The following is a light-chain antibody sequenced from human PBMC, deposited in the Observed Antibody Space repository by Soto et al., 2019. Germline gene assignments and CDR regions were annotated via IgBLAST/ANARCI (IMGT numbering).Light chain of an antibody. V-gene: IGKV3-15*01. CDR2: GAS. J-gene: IGKJ1*01. CDR3: QQYNNWPPWT. Sequence: EIGMTQSPATLSVSPGERATLSCTASQSVSSNFAWYQQKPGQAPRPLIYGASTRATDIPARFSGSGSGTEFTLTISSLQSEVFAVYYGQQYNNWPPWTFGQGTKVEIK. CDR1: QSVSSN.